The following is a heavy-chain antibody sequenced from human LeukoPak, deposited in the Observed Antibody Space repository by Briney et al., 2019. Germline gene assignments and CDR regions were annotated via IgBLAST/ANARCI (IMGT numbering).Heavy chain of an antibody. CDR1: GGSISSSSYH. Sequence: PSETLSLTCTVSGGSISSSSYHWSWIRQPPGKGLEWIGYIYYSGSTNYNPSLKSRVTISVDTSKNQFSLKLSSVTAADTAVYYCARDSSGWSFAFDIWGQGTMVTVSS. CDR2: IYYSGST. V-gene: IGHV4-61*01. CDR3: ARDSSGWSFAFDI. J-gene: IGHJ3*02. D-gene: IGHD6-19*01.